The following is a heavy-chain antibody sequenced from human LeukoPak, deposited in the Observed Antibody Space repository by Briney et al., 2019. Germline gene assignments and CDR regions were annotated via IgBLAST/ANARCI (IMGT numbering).Heavy chain of an antibody. D-gene: IGHD6-6*01. Sequence: PGGSLRLSCAASGFTFSSYGMHWVRQAPGKGLEWVAFIRYDGSNKYYADSVKGRFTISRDNSKNTLYLQMNSLRAEDTALYYCAIGPESYSSSQPFDYWGQGTLVTVSS. CDR3: AIGPESYSSSQPFDY. V-gene: IGHV3-30*02. J-gene: IGHJ4*02. CDR2: IRYDGSNK. CDR1: GFTFSSYG.